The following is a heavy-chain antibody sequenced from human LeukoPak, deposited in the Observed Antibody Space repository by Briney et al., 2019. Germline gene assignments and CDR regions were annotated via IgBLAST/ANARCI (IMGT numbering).Heavy chain of an antibody. CDR3: AKVDGVRAAPGRGRVDS. V-gene: IGHV3-30*18. D-gene: IGHD6-13*01. J-gene: IGHJ4*02. CDR1: GFTFSSSG. Sequence: GGSLRLSCAASGFTFSSSGMHWVRQAPGKGLEWVAVISYDGSNKYYADSVKGRFTISRDNSKNTLYLQLNSLRAEDTAVYYCAKVDGVRAAPGRGRVDSWGQGTLVTVSS. CDR2: ISYDGSNK.